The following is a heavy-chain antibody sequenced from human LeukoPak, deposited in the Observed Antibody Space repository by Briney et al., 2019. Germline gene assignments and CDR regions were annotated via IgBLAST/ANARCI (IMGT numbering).Heavy chain of an antibody. V-gene: IGHV3-48*03. J-gene: IGHJ4*02. D-gene: IGHD2-15*01. CDR3: ARGGDTELPAEFDY. CDR2: ISSSGSTI. Sequence: GGSLRLSCAASGFTFSSYEMNWVRQVPGKGLEWVSYISSSGSTIYYADSVKGRFTISRDNAKNSLYLQMNSLRAEDTAVYYCARGGDTELPAEFDYWGQGTLVTVSS. CDR1: GFTFSSYE.